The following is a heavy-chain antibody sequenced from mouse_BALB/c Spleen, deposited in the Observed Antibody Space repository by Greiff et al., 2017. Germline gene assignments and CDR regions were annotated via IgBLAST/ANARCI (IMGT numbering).Heavy chain of an antibody. V-gene: IGHV5-6-5*01. CDR1: GFTFSSYA. CDR3: ARGRTYYYGSRNWYFDV. D-gene: IGHD1-1*01. Sequence: EVQLVESGGGLVKPGGSLKLSCAASGFTFSSYAMSWVRQTPEKRLEWVASISSGGSTYYPDSVKGRFTISRDNARNILYLQMSSLRSEDTAMYYCARGRTYYYGSRNWYFDVWGAGTTVTVSS. J-gene: IGHJ1*01. CDR2: ISSGGST.